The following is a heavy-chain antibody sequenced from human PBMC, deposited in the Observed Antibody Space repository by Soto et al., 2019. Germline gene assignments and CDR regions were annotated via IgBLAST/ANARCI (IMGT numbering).Heavy chain of an antibody. CDR3: ARGMTTVMRRFLVHYYYMDV. D-gene: IGHD4-17*01. Sequence: PSETLSLTCTVSGGSISSYYWSWIRQPPGKGLEWIGYIYYSGSTNYNPSLKSRVTISVDTSKNQFSLKLSSVTAADTAVYYCARGMTTVMRRFLVHYYYMDVWGKGTTVTVSS. CDR1: GGSISSYY. CDR2: IYYSGST. V-gene: IGHV4-59*08. J-gene: IGHJ6*03.